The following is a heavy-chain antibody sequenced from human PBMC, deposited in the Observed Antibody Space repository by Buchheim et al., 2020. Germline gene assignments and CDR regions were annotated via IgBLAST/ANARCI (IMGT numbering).Heavy chain of an antibody. CDR2: MDGSGRS. Sequence: QVQLQESGPGLVKPSETLSLTCSVSGGSIFTYYWSWIRQAPGKGLEWIGYMDGSGRSNYNPSLKRRDTISVDTSKNKFSLNLSSVTAADTAIYYCAKKRSDNWFDPWGQGTL. CDR1: GGSIFTYY. CDR3: AKKRSDNWFDP. V-gene: IGHV4-59*01. J-gene: IGHJ5*02.